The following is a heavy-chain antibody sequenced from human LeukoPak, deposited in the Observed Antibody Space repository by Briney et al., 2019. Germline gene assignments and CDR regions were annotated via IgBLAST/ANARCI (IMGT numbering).Heavy chain of an antibody. CDR3: ATTTGTTIT. CDR1: GGSISSYY. Sequence: SETLFLTCTVSGGSISSYYWNWIRQPPGKGLEWIGYIYHSGSTNYNPSLKSRVTISVDTSKNQFSLKLSSVTAADTAVYYCATTTGTTITWGQGTLVTVSS. V-gene: IGHV4-59*01. D-gene: IGHD1-1*01. CDR2: IYHSGST. J-gene: IGHJ5*02.